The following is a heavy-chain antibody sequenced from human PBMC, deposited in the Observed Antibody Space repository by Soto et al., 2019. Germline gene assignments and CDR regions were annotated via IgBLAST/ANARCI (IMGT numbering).Heavy chain of an antibody. CDR1: GDSISSSNW. J-gene: IGHJ4*02. CDR2: IYYSGST. Sequence: SETLSLTCAVSGDSISSSNWWTWVRQAPGKGLEWIGYIYYSGSTNYNPSLKSRVTISVDTSKNQFSLKLSSVTAADTALYYCARVVGYSYDTYYFDYWGQGTLVTVSS. V-gene: IGHV4-4*02. D-gene: IGHD5-18*01. CDR3: ARVVGYSYDTYYFDY.